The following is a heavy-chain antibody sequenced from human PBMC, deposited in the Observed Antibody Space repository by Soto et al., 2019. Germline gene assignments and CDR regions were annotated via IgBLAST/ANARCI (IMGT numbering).Heavy chain of an antibody. CDR3: ARTLKGVVGYSDGWDRFLDY. CDR2: IIPIFGTA. J-gene: IGHJ4*02. V-gene: IGHV1-69*13. D-gene: IGHD5-18*01. Sequence: GASVKVSCKASGGTFSSYAISWVRQAPGQGLEWMGGIIPIFGTANYAQKFQGRVTITADESTSTAYMELSSLRSEDTAVYYCARTLKGVVGYSDGWDRFLDYWGQGTLVTVSS. CDR1: GGTFSSYA.